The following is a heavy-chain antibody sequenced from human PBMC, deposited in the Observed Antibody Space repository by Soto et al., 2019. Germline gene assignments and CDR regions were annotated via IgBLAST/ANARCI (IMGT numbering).Heavy chain of an antibody. CDR1: GYTFTGYA. J-gene: IGHJ4*02. CDR2: INAGNGNT. D-gene: IGHD6-13*01. CDR3: ARGTSPTAAGEHIDY. V-gene: IGHV1-3*01. Sequence: GASVKVSCKASGYTFTGYAMHWVRQAPGQRLEWMGWINAGNGNTKYSQKFQGRVTITRDTSASTAYMELSSLRSDDTAVYYCARGTSPTAAGEHIDYWGQGTLVTVSS.